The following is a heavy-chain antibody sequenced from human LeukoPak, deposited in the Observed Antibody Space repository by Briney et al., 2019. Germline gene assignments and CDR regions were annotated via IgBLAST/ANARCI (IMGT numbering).Heavy chain of an antibody. V-gene: IGHV4-59*12. D-gene: IGHD3-10*01. Sequence: SGTLSLTCTVSGGSISSYYWSWIRQPPGKGLEWIGYIYYSGSTNYNPSLKSRVTISVDTSKNQFSLKLSSVTAADTAVYYCARVGRGGITMVRGVIGHLDYFDYWGQGTLVTVSS. CDR2: IYYSGST. CDR1: GGSISSYY. J-gene: IGHJ4*02. CDR3: ARVGRGGITMVRGVIGHLDYFDY.